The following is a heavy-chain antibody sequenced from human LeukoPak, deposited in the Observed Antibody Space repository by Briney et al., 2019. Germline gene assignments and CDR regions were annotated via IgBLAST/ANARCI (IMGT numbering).Heavy chain of an antibody. J-gene: IGHJ6*03. D-gene: IGHD6-19*01. CDR2: IRNDGSHK. Sequence: GGSLRLSCAASGFTFSTYAMHWVRQAPGKGLEWVTFIRNDGSHKYYTDSVKGRFTISRDNSKNTLFLQMNSLRPEDTAVYYCAKDGGWYELYYMDVWAQGRRSPSP. V-gene: IGHV3-30*02. CDR3: AKDGGWYELYYMDV. CDR1: GFTFSTYA.